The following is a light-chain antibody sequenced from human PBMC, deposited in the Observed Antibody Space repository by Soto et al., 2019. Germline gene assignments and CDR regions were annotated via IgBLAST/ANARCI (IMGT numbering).Light chain of an antibody. CDR1: QRVTSNY. CDR2: GAS. Sequence: PEERATLSCRASQRVTSNYLAWYQQKPGQAPRLLIYGASSRATGIPDRFSGSGSGTDFTLTISRLEPEDFAVYFCQQYGDMWTFGQGTKVDIK. V-gene: IGKV3-20*01. J-gene: IGKJ1*01. CDR3: QQYGDMWT.